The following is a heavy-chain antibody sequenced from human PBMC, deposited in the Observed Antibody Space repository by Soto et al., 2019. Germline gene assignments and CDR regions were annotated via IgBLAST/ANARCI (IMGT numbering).Heavy chain of an antibody. CDR3: ARLAATVTTSVDFDY. D-gene: IGHD4-17*01. Sequence: SETLSLTCTVSGGSISSYYWSWIRQPPGKGLEWIGYIYYSGSTNYNPSLKSRVTISVDTSKNQFSLKLSSVTAADTAVYYCARLAATVTTSVDFDYWGQGTLVTVSS. V-gene: IGHV4-59*08. CDR2: IYYSGST. CDR1: GGSISSYY. J-gene: IGHJ4*02.